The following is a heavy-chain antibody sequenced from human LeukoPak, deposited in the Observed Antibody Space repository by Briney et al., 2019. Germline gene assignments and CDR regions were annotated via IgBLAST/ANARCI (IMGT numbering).Heavy chain of an antibody. D-gene: IGHD4-23*01. CDR2: IYYSGST. J-gene: IGHJ4*02. Sequence: SETLSLTCTVSGGSISSYYWSWIRQPPGKGLEWIGYIYYSGSTNYNPSLKSRVTISVDTSKNQFSLKLSSVTAADTAVYYCAREGATVVPLFDYWGQGTLVTVSS. V-gene: IGHV4-59*01. CDR3: AREGATVVPLFDY. CDR1: GGSISSYY.